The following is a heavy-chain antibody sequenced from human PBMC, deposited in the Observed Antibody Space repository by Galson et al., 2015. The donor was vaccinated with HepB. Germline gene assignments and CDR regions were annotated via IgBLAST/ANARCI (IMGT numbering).Heavy chain of an antibody. CDR1: GHTFTSYA. CDR2: INTNTGNP. J-gene: IGHJ5*02. CDR3: AREDYYDSRRWFDP. Sequence: SAKVSCKASGHTFTSYAMNWVRQAPGQGLEWMGWINTNTGNPTYAQGFTGRFVFSLDTSVSTAYLQISSLKAEDTAVYYCAREDYYDSRRWFDPWGQGTLVTVSS. D-gene: IGHD3-22*01. V-gene: IGHV7-4-1*02.